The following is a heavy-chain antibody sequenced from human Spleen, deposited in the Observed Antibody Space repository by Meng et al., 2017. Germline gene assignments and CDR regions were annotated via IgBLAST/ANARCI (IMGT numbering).Heavy chain of an antibody. CDR3: VSENYGDYFDY. CDR2: ISSSSTYI. J-gene: IGHJ4*02. CDR1: GFIFSSYT. D-gene: IGHD4-17*01. Sequence: GESLKISCAASGFIFSSYTMNWVRQAPGKGLEWVSSISSSSTYIYFADSVKGRFTISRDNTKNSLYLQLNSLRAEDTAVYYCVSENYGDYFDYWGQGTLVTVSS. V-gene: IGHV3-21*01.